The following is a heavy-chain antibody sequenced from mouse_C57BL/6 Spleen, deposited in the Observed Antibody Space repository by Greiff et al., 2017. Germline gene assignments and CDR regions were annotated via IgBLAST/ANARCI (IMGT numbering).Heavy chain of an antibody. J-gene: IGHJ2*01. CDR1: GYTFTSYW. CDR2: IDPKSGGT. CDR3: ARGDYYGSLYFDY. V-gene: IGHV1-72*01. Sequence: QVQLQQPGAELVKPGASVKLSCKASGYTFTSYWMHWVKQRPGRGLEWIGRIDPKSGGTKYNEKFKSKATLTVDKPSSTAYMQLSSLTSEDSAVYYCARGDYYGSLYFDYRGQGTTLTVSS. D-gene: IGHD1-1*01.